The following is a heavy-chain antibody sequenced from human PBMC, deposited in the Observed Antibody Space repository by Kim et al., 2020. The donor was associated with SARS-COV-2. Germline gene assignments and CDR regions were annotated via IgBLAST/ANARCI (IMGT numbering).Heavy chain of an antibody. D-gene: IGHD6-19*01. Sequence: GGSLRLSCAASGFNLSTYALHWVRQAPGKGLEWVAVISYDGNNKYYADSVRGRFTISRDSSMNTLNLQMNSLRAEDTAVYYCARVSRSSGWSYYFDQLG. V-gene: IGHV3-30*04. CDR1: GFNLSTYA. CDR2: ISYDGNNK. J-gene: IGHJ4*01. CDR3: ARVSRSSGWSYYFDQ.